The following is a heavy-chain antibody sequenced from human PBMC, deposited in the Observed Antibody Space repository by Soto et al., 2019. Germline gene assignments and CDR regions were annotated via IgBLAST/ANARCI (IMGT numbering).Heavy chain of an antibody. CDR1: GFSFGTYW. Sequence: EVQLVESGGGLVQPGGSLRLSCAVSGFSFGTYWMSWVRQAPGKGLEWLASIKQDGSERYYLDSLKGRFTISRDNAKDSLSLQMNSLRGEDTAFYYCARDVGPITIFGEALSGYFDFWGQGTLVTVSS. CDR2: IKQDGSER. J-gene: IGHJ4*02. V-gene: IGHV3-7*03. CDR3: ARDVGPITIFGEALSGYFDF. D-gene: IGHD3-3*01.